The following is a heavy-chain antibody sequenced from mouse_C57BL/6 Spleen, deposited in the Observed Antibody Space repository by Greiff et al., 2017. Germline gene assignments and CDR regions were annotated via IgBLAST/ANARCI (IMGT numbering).Heavy chain of an antibody. Sequence: VQLVESGAELVRPGASVKLSCKASGYTFTDYYINWVKQRPGQGLEWIARIYPGSGNTYYNEKLKGKATLTADKSSSTAYMQLSSLTSEDSAVYFCARGGGYYDYDGFAYWGQGTLVTVSA. D-gene: IGHD2-4*01. CDR1: GYTFTDYY. CDR3: ARGGGYYDYDGFAY. CDR2: IYPGSGNT. J-gene: IGHJ3*01. V-gene: IGHV1-76*01.